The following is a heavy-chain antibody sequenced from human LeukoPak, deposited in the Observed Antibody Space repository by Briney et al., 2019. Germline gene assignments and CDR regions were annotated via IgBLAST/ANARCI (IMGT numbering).Heavy chain of an antibody. CDR1: GYTFTSIG. V-gene: IGHV1-8*02. D-gene: IGHD5-24*01. CDR3: ARYYGYRRAFDI. CDR2: ISPYNGNT. J-gene: IGHJ3*02. Sequence: ASVKVSCKASGYTFTSIGISWVRQAPGQGLEWMGWISPYNGNTEYAQKFQGRVTMTRNTSISTAYMELSSLRSEDTAVYYCARYYGYRRAFDIWGQGTMVTVSS.